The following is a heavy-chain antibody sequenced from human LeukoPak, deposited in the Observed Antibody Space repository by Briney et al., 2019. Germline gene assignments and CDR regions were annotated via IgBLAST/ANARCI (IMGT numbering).Heavy chain of an antibody. J-gene: IGHJ4*02. D-gene: IGHD3-22*01. Sequence: PGGSLRLSCAASGFTFSSYSMNWVRQAPGKGLEWVSSISSSSYIYYADSVKGRFTISRDNAKNSLYLQMNSLRAEDTAVYYCARARVRDYDSSGYYLPFDYWGQGTLVTVSS. V-gene: IGHV3-21*01. CDR1: GFTFSSYS. CDR3: ARARVRDYDSSGYYLPFDY. CDR2: ISSSSYI.